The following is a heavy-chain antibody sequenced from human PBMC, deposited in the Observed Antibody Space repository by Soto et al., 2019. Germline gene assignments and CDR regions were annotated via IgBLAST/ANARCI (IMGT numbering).Heavy chain of an antibody. J-gene: IGHJ5*02. Sequence: PSETLSLTCTVSGGSISSSSYYWGWIRQPPGKGLEWIGTIYYSGNIYYNPSLKSRVTISVDTAKNQFSLKLSSVTAADTAVYYCARMGWKENWGAPWGQGTLVTVS. V-gene: IGHV4-39*01. D-gene: IGHD1-1*01. CDR3: ARMGWKENWGAP. CDR1: GGSISSSSYY. CDR2: IYYSGNI.